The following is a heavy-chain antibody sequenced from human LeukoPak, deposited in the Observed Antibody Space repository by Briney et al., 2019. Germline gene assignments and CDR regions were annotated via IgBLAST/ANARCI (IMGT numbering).Heavy chain of an antibody. Sequence: GGSLRLSCAASGFPFSSYVMGWVRQAPGKGLEWVSVISDNIENTYYADSVKGRFTISRDNSKNTLYLQMNSLGAEDTAIYYCAILGFCTSTSCSFVNWGQGTLVTVSS. D-gene: IGHD2-2*03. CDR2: ISDNIENT. J-gene: IGHJ4*02. V-gene: IGHV3-23*01. CDR1: GFPFSSYV. CDR3: AILGFCTSTSCSFVN.